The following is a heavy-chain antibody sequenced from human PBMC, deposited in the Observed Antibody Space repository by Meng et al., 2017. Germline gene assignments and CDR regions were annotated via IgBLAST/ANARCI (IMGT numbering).Heavy chain of an antibody. CDR2: MNPNSGNT. CDR3: ARGPNRWTGFDY. D-gene: IGHD3/OR15-3a*01. CDR1: GYTFTSYD. J-gene: IGHJ4*02. Sequence: VQLVLYGAEVKTPGGSVKVSCKASGYTFTSYDNNWVRQATGQGLEWMGWMNPNSGNTGYAQKFQGRVTMTRNTSISTAYMELSSLRSEDTAVYYCARGPNRWTGFDYWGQGTLVTVSS. V-gene: IGHV1-8*01.